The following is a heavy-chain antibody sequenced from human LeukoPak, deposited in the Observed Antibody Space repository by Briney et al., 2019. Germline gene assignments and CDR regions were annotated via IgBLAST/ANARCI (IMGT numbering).Heavy chain of an antibody. CDR2: ISGSGGST. Sequence: GGSLRLSCGASGFTFRSYAMSWVRQAPGKGLEWVSDISGSGGSTYYADSVKGRFIISRDNSKNTLYLEMNSLRAEDTAVYHCAKRETTVTTNFERWGQGTLVTVSS. D-gene: IGHD4-17*01. CDR1: GFTFRSYA. J-gene: IGHJ1*01. V-gene: IGHV3-23*01. CDR3: AKRETTVTTNFER.